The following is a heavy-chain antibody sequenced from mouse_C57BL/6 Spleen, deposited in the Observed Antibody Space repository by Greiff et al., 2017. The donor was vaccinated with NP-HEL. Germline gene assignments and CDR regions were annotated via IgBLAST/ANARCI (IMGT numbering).Heavy chain of an antibody. V-gene: IGHV14-1*01. D-gene: IGHD1-1*01. J-gene: IGHJ1*03. CDR1: GFNIKDYY. CDR3: TTSYYYGSSYVKYFDV. CDR2: IDPEDGDT. Sequence: VQLQQSGAELVRPGASVKLSCTASGFNIKDYYMHWVKQRPEQGLEWIGRIDPEDGDTEYAPNFQGKATMTADTSSNTAYLQLSSLTSEDTAVYYCTTSYYYGSSYVKYFDVWGTGTTVTVSS.